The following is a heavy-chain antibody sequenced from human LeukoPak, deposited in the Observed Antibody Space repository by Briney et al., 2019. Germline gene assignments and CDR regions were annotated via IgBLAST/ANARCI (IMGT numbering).Heavy chain of an antibody. CDR2: ITGSGGST. V-gene: IGHV3-23*01. Sequence: GGSLRLSCAASGFTFSSYAMTWVRLAPGKGLEWVSTITGSGGSTYYAASMKGRFTISRDNSKNTLDLQMNSLRAEDTAVYYCAKSGSSGYYQGQLDSWGQGTLVTVSS. J-gene: IGHJ4*02. CDR1: GFTFSSYA. D-gene: IGHD3-22*01. CDR3: AKSGSSGYYQGQLDS.